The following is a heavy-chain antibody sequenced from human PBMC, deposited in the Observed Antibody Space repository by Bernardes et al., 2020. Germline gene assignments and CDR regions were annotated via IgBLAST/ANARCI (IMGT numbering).Heavy chain of an antibody. D-gene: IGHD5-12*01. CDR1: GFTFDDYT. CDR3: ARRTPPSHRGYDWGPFDY. CDR2: ISWDGGST. J-gene: IGHJ4*02. Sequence: GGSLRLSCADSGFTFDDYTMHWVRQAPGKGLEWVSLISWDGGSTYYADSVKGRFTISRDNSKNSLYLQMNSLRTEDTALYYCARRTPPSHRGYDWGPFDYCGQGTLVTVSS. V-gene: IGHV3-43*01.